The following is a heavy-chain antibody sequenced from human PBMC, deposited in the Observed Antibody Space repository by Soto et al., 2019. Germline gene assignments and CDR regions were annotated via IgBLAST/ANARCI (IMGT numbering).Heavy chain of an antibody. CDR1: GGSISSGDYY. V-gene: IGHV4-30-4*01. CDR2: IYYSGST. Sequence: SETLSLTCTVSGGSISSGDYYWSWIRQPPGKGLEWIGYIYYSGSTYYNPSLKSRVTISVDTSKNQFSLKLSSVTAADTAVYYCAREADSSGYHYYFDYWGQGTLVTVSS. D-gene: IGHD3-22*01. J-gene: IGHJ4*02. CDR3: AREADSSGYHYYFDY.